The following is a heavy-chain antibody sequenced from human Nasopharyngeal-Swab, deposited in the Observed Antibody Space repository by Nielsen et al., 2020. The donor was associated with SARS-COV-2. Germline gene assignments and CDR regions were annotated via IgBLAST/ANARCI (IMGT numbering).Heavy chain of an antibody. V-gene: IGHV3-33*06. D-gene: IGHD1-14*01. CDR1: GFTFSSYG. CDR3: AKGTGMTYRAIDY. J-gene: IGHJ4*02. Sequence: GESLKISCAASGFTFSSYGMHWVRQAPGKGLEWVAVIWYDGSNKYYADSVRGRFTVSRDNSKNTLYLQMSSLRAEDTAVYYCAKGTGMTYRAIDYWGQGTLVTASS. CDR2: IWYDGSNK.